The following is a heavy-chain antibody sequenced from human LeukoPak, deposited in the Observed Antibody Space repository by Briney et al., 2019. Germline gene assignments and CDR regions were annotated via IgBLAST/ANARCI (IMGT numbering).Heavy chain of an antibody. Sequence: ASVKVSCTASEYTFTSYAMHWVRQAPGQRLEWMGWISAGNGNTKYSQKFQGRVTITRDTSASTVYMELSSLRSEDTAVYYCARGRNYDSSGILNWFDPWGQGTLVTVSS. CDR3: ARGRNYDSSGILNWFDP. CDR2: ISAGNGNT. J-gene: IGHJ5*02. D-gene: IGHD3-22*01. CDR1: EYTFTSYA. V-gene: IGHV1-3*01.